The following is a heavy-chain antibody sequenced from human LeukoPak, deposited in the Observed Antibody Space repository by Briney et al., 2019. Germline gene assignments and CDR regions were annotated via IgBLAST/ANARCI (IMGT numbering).Heavy chain of an antibody. CDR3: AKVMGYDSSGYINY. CDR2: ISGSGGST. Sequence: GGSLRLSCAASGFTFSSSAMSWVRQAPGKGLEWVSAISGSGGSTYYADSVKGRFTISRDNSKNTLYLQMNSLRAEDTAVYYCAKVMGYDSSGYINYWGQGTLVTVSS. CDR1: GFTFSSSA. V-gene: IGHV3-23*01. D-gene: IGHD3-22*01. J-gene: IGHJ4*02.